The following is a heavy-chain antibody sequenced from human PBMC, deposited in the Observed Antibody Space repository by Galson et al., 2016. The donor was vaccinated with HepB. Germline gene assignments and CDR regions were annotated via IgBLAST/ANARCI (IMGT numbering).Heavy chain of an antibody. Sequence: SLRLSCAASGFTFSGYGMRWVRQAPGKGLEWVAADSMDGRRKFYADSVKGRFTISRDNSNNMLFLQMSSLRVDDTAVYYCAKRHEYCPPVGCSVDSWGQGTLVSVSS. CDR3: AKRHEYCPPVGCSVDS. J-gene: IGHJ4*02. D-gene: IGHD2/OR15-2a*01. V-gene: IGHV3-30*18. CDR2: DSMDGRRK. CDR1: GFTFSGYG.